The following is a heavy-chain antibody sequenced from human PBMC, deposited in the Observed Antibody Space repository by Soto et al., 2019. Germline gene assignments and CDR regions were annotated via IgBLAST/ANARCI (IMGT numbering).Heavy chain of an antibody. CDR2: IWNDGSNK. D-gene: IGHD5-12*01. V-gene: IGHV3-33*01. CDR1: GFTFRDHA. J-gene: IGHJ6*02. CDR3: ARALFPDVDIYAMDV. Sequence: QVQLVESGGGVVQSGRSLRLSCAASGFTFRDHAMHWVRQAPGKGREWLAIIWNDGSNKFYAGSVQGRFTISRDNSKNTVYLQMTTLSAEDTAVYYCARALFPDVDIYAMDVWGQGTTVTVSS.